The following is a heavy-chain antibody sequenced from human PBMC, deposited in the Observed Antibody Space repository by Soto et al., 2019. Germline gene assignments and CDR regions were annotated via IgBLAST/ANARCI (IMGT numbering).Heavy chain of an antibody. D-gene: IGHD3-3*02. Sequence: SQTLSLTCAISGDSVSNNSAAWNWIRQSPSRGLEWLGRTYYRSKWFNNYALSVKGRITINPDTSKNQFSLQLNSVTPEDTAVYYCARVGRLAASIFHNWFDPWGQGTLVTVSS. CDR1: GDSVSNNSAA. CDR3: ARVGRLAASIFHNWFDP. V-gene: IGHV6-1*01. CDR2: TYYRSKWFN. J-gene: IGHJ5*02.